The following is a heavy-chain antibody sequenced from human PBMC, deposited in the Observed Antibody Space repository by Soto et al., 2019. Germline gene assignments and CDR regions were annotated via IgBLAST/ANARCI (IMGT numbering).Heavy chain of an antibody. D-gene: IGHD1-26*01. CDR1: GFSFSDHY. CDR3: AREGAVLGPDFEY. V-gene: IGHV3-72*01. Sequence: EVQLVESGGGLVQPGGSLRLSCVVSGFSFSDHYMNWVRQAPGKGLERVGRTKNKGIRYTTEYAASVKDNFTISSDDSENLLYLQMNSLKTEDTAVYYCAREGAVLGPDFEYWGQGTLVTVAS. J-gene: IGHJ4*02. CDR2: TKNKGIRYTT.